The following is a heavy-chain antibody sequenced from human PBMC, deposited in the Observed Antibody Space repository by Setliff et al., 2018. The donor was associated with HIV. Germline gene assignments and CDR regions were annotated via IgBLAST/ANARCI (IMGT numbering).Heavy chain of an antibody. Sequence: GGSLRLSCATSGFTFGDYPMSWFRQAPGKGLEWVSFIRTKAYRGTTEYAASMEGRFTISRDDSTSIAYLQMNSLRTEYTAVYFCSRGARPTDEYVWFDPWGQGTLVTVSS. CDR3: SRGARPTDEYVWFDP. D-gene: IGHD4-17*01. CDR2: IRTKAYRGTT. J-gene: IGHJ5*02. V-gene: IGHV3-49*03. CDR1: GFTFGDYP.